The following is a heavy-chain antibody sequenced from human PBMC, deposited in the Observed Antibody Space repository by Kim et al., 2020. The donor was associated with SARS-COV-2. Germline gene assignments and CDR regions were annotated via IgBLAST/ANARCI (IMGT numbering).Heavy chain of an antibody. Sequence: GGSLRLSCAASGFTFSNYWMSWVRQATGKGLEWVANIKRDGSEKYYVDSVRGLCTISRDNAQNSLFLQMNSLRVEDTAVYYCTSWGAGNYWGPGTLVTVSS. CDR3: TSWGAGNY. V-gene: IGHV3-7*01. CDR2: IKRDGSEK. J-gene: IGHJ4*02. CDR1: GFTFSNYW. D-gene: IGHD6-13*01.